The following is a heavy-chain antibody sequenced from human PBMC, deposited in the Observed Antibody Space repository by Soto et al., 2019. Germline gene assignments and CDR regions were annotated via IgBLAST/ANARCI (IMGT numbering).Heavy chain of an antibody. Sequence: PPETLFLTCIFFGGSISCSSYYWGWIRTPPGKGREWIGSIYYSGSTYYNPSLKSQVTKSVDTSKNQFSLELSSVAAADTGVYYCARVGLGYCSGGSCPPATYWGQGTLVTVSS. D-gene: IGHD2-15*01. CDR3: ARVGLGYCSGGSCPPATY. V-gene: IGHV4-39*01. J-gene: IGHJ4*02. CDR1: GGSISCSSYY. CDR2: IYYSGST.